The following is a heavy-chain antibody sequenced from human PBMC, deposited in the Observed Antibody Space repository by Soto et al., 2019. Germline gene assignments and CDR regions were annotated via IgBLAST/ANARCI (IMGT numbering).Heavy chain of an antibody. CDR1: GGSFSGYY. D-gene: IGHD3-22*01. V-gene: IGHV4-34*01. J-gene: IGHJ6*02. Sequence: QVQLQQWGAGLLKPSETLSLTCAVYGGSFSGYYWSWIRQPPVKGLEWIGKNNHSGSTNYNPSLNSRVTISVDTSMNQCSLKMSSVTGADIAVYYCATSSGYTLTYYYGMDDWGQGTTVTV. CDR2: NNHSGST. CDR3: ATSSGYTLTYYYGMDD.